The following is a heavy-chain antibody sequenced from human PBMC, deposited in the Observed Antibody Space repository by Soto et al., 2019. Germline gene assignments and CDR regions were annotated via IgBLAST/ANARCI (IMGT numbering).Heavy chain of an antibody. CDR3: ARVRYYDSSCYHKFDPWYFDY. J-gene: IGHJ4*02. D-gene: IGHD3-22*01. Sequence: QVQLQESGPGLVKPSQTLSLTCTVSGGSISSGGYYWSWIRQHPGKGLEWIGYIYYSGSTYYNPSLRSRVTIAVDTSKNKFALMMSSVTAADTAVYYCARVRYYDSSCYHKFDPWYFDYWGQGTLVTVSS. V-gene: IGHV4-31*03. CDR2: IYYSGST. CDR1: GGSISSGGYY.